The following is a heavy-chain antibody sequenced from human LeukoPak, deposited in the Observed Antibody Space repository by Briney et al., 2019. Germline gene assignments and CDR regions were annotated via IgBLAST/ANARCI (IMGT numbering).Heavy chain of an antibody. CDR3: ARKGDCSSTSCYSFDY. CDR1: GGSISSYY. J-gene: IGHJ4*02. D-gene: IGHD2-2*02. V-gene: IGHV4-59*01. CDR2: IYYSGST. Sequence: SETLSLTCTVSGGSISSYYWSWIRQPPGKGLEWIGYIYYSGSTNYNPSLKSRVTMSVDTSKNQFSLKLSSVTAADTAVYYCARKGDCSSTSCYSFDYWGQGTLVTVSS.